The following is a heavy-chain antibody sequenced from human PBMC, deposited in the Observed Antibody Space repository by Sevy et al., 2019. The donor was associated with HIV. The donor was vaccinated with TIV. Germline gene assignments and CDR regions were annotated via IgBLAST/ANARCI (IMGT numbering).Heavy chain of an antibody. CDR2: VGSGGST. CDR1: GFTFSNYA. CDR3: AKAGGIAARLPYYYGMDV. D-gene: IGHD6-6*01. Sequence: GGSLRLSCAASGFTFSNYAMSWVRQAPGKGLEWVSGVGSGGSTYYADSLKGRFTLSRDNSKNTRYLQMNSLRAEDTAVYYCAKAGGIAARLPYYYGMDVWGQGTTVTVSS. V-gene: IGHV3-23*01. J-gene: IGHJ6*02.